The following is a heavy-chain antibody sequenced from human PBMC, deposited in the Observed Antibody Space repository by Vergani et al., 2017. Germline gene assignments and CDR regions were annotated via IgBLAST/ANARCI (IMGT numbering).Heavy chain of an antibody. CDR1: GFTFDDYA. CDR2: ISWNSGSI. V-gene: IGHV3-9*01. Sequence: EVQLVESGGGLVQPGRSLRLSCAASGFTFDDYAMHWVRQAPGKGLEWVSGISWNSGSIGYADSVKGRFTISRDNAKNSLYLQMNSLRDEDTAVYYCARDPYDSSGYYTSPLTWGQGTLVTVSS. CDR3: ARDPYDSSGYYTSPLT. J-gene: IGHJ5*02. D-gene: IGHD3-22*01.